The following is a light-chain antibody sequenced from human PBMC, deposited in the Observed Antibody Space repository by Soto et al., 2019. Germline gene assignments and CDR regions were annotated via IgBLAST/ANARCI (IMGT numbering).Light chain of an antibody. Sequence: DIQMTQSPSSLSASEGDRVTITCQSSHDVSRYLNWFQQKPGEAPQLLIYDASNLESGVPSRFSGSGSGTDFTLTISSLQPEDVATYYCQQYNSMLSFGGGTEVEIK. V-gene: IGKV1-33*01. CDR3: QQYNSMLS. CDR2: DAS. J-gene: IGKJ4*01. CDR1: HDVSRY.